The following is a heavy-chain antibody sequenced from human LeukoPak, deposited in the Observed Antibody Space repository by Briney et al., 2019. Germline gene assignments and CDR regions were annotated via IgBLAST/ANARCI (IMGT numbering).Heavy chain of an antibody. D-gene: IGHD3-3*01. CDR2: ISYDGSNK. V-gene: IGHV3-30-3*01. CDR3: ARDAFYYDFWSGYYTLGDYFDY. Sequence: GRSLRLSCAASGFTFSIYAMHWVRQAPGKGLEWVAVISYDGSNKYYADSVKGRFTISRDNSKNTLYLQMNSLRAEDTAVYYCARDAFYYDFWSGYYTLGDYFDYWGQGTLVTVSS. J-gene: IGHJ4*02. CDR1: GFTFSIYA.